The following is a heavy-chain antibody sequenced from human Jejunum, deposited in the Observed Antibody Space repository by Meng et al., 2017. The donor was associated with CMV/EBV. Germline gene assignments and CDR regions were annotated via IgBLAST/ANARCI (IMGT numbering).Heavy chain of an antibody. V-gene: IGHV3-23*01. CDR3: AKHLARGFDY. CDR1: GFTFASYA. CDR2: ISGNSVTI. Sequence: SCAASGFTFASYAMSWVRQAAGKGPEWVSAISGNSVTIYYADSVKGRFSISRDNSENTLFLQMNSLRAEDTAIYFCAKHLARGFDYWGQGTLVTVSS. J-gene: IGHJ4*02. D-gene: IGHD3-3*02.